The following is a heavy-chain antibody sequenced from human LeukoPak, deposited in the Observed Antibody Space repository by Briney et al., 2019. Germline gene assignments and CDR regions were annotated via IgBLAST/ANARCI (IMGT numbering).Heavy chain of an antibody. V-gene: IGHV1-69*05. J-gene: IGHJ4*02. CDR2: IIPIFGTA. Sequence: ASVKVSCKASGGTFSSSAISWVRQAPGQGLEWMGGIIPIFGTANYAQKFQGRVTITTDESTSTAYMELSRLRSDDTAVYYCARAQWLDSDFDYWGQGTLVTVSS. D-gene: IGHD6-19*01. CDR1: GGTFSSSA. CDR3: ARAQWLDSDFDY.